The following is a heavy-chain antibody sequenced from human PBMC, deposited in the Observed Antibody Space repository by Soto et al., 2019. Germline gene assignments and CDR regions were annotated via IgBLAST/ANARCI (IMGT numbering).Heavy chain of an antibody. CDR1: GYTFTGYY. J-gene: IGHJ5*02. CDR2: INPNSGGT. Sequence: QVQLVQSGAEVKKPGASVKVSCKASGYTFTGYYMHWLRQAPGQGLEWMGWINPNSGGTNYAQKFQGWVTMTRDTSISTAYMELSRLRSDDTAVYYCATDLYSSSWYSTNWFDPWGQGTLVTVSS. V-gene: IGHV1-2*04. CDR3: ATDLYSSSWYSTNWFDP. D-gene: IGHD6-13*01.